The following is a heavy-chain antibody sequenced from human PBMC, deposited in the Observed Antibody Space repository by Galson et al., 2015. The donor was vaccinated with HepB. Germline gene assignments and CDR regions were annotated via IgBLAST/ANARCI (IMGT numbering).Heavy chain of an antibody. J-gene: IGHJ6*02. CDR3: ARAGREELDYDDSSGFMFHGMDV. CDR2: IWYDGSNK. D-gene: IGHD3-22*01. CDR1: GFIFSNYG. V-gene: IGHV3-33*01. Sequence: SLRLSCAGSGFIFSNYGMHWVRQAPGKGLEWVAVIWYDGSNKFYGDSVKGRFTISRDNSKNTVFLEMKSLRDEDTSVYYCARAGREELDYDDSSGFMFHGMDVWGQGTTVSVSS.